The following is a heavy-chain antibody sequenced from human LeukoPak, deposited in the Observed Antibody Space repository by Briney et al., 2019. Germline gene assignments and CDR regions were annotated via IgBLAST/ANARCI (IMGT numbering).Heavy chain of an antibody. Sequence: ASVKVSCKASGYTFTSYDINWVRQATGQGLEWMGWMNPISGNTGHVQKLQGRVTMTTDTSTSTAYMELRSLRSDDTAVYYCARALCHTFDYWGQGTLVTVSS. D-gene: IGHD5-18*01. CDR1: GYTFTSYD. V-gene: IGHV1-8*01. CDR3: ARALCHTFDY. J-gene: IGHJ4*02. CDR2: MNPISGNT.